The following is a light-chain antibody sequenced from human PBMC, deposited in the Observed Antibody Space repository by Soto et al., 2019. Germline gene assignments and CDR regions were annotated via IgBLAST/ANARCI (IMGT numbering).Light chain of an antibody. V-gene: IGKV3-15*01. CDR3: QQYHNWPPFT. CDR1: QSVSSN. J-gene: IGKJ2*01. Sequence: EIVMTQSPATLSVSPGERVTLSCRASQSVSSNLAWYQQKPGQAPRHLIYGASTRATGIPARFSGSGSGTEFTLTISSLQSEDFAVYYCQQYHNWPPFTFGQGTKLEIK. CDR2: GAS.